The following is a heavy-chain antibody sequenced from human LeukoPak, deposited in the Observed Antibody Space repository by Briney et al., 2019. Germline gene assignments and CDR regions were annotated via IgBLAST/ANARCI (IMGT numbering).Heavy chain of an antibody. D-gene: IGHD6-19*01. CDR1: GFTFSSYA. V-gene: IGHV3-30-3*01. J-gene: IGHJ4*02. CDR2: ISYDGSNK. CDR3: ARTISRVAVAGHPPGY. Sequence: PGGSLRLSCAASGFTFSSYAMHWVRQAPGKGLEWVAVISYDGSNKYYADSVKGRFTISRDNSKNTLYLQMNSLRAEDTAVYYCARTISRVAVAGHPPGYWGQGTLVTVSS.